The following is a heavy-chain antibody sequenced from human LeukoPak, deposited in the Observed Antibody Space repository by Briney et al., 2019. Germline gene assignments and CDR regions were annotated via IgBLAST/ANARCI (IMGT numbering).Heavy chain of an antibody. D-gene: IGHD3-3*01. CDR3: ARGTVDFWSQGEEGLDV. CDR1: GFTFSSYS. J-gene: IGHJ6*02. Sequence: PGGSLRLSCAASGFTFSSYSMNWVRQAPGKGLEWVSSISSSSSYIYYADSVKGRFTISRDNAKNSLYLQMNSLRAEDAAVYYCARGTVDFWSQGEEGLDVWGQGTTVTVSS. V-gene: IGHV3-21*01. CDR2: ISSSSSYI.